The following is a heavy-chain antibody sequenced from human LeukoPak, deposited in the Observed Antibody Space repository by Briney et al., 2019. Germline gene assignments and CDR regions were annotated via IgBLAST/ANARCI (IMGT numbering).Heavy chain of an antibody. Sequence: GASLKISCKGSGSTFSTYWIGWVRPLPGKGLEWMGIIYPGDADTSYSPFLQGQVTISADKSIRTAYLQWSSLKAADTAMYYCARPPYSGSYYYFDYWGQGTLVTVSS. CDR3: ARPPYSGSYYYFDY. J-gene: IGHJ4*02. CDR2: IYPGDADT. CDR1: GSTFSTYW. D-gene: IGHD1-26*01. V-gene: IGHV5-51*01.